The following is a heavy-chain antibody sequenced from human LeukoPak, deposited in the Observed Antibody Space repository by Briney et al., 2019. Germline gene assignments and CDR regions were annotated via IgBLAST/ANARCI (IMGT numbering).Heavy chain of an antibody. D-gene: IGHD3-3*01. V-gene: IGHV4-34*01. CDR2: INHSGST. CDR1: GGSFSGYY. J-gene: IGHJ5*02. Sequence: PSETLSLTCAVYGGSFSGYYWSWIRQPPGKGLEWIGEINHSGSTNYNPSLKSRVTISVDTSKNQFSLKLSSVTAADTAVYYCSRDLFWGGYYPTGFDPRGQGNLVTVSS. CDR3: SRDLFWGGYYPTGFDP.